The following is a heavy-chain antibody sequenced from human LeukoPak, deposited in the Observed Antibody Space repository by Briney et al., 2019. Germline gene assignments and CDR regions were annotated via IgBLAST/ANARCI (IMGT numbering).Heavy chain of an antibody. J-gene: IGHJ6*02. V-gene: IGHV3-66*01. Sequence: GGSLRLSCAASGFTVSGNYMSWVRQAPGKGLEWVSLLYSGGSTYYADSVKGRFSISRDNSKNTLYLQMNSLRAEDTAVYYCASRDKGYYYGMDVWGQGTTVAVSS. CDR3: ASRDKGYYYGMDV. CDR1: GFTVSGNY. CDR2: LYSGGST. D-gene: IGHD5-24*01.